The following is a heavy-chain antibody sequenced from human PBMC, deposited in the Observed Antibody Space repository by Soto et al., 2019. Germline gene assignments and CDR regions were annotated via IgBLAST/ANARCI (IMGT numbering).Heavy chain of an antibody. V-gene: IGHV1-69*13. CDR2: IIPIFGTA. Sequence: SVNVSCKASGGTFSSYAISWVRQAPGQGLEWMGGIIPIFGTANYAQKFQGRVTITADESTSTAYMELSSPRSEDTAVYYCARAHQSSSSRNGMDVWGQGTTVTVSS. CDR3: ARAHQSSSSRNGMDV. J-gene: IGHJ6*02. D-gene: IGHD6-6*01. CDR1: GGTFSSYA.